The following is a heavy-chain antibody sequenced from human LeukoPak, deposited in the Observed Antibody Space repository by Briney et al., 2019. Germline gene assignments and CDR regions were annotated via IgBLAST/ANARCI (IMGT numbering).Heavy chain of an antibody. V-gene: IGHV3-21*01. CDR3: ARDGLAAAGILFITSRFYGMDV. CDR1: GFTFSSYS. D-gene: IGHD6-13*01. Sequence: GGSLRLSCAASGFTFSSYSMNWVRQAPGKGLEWVSSISSSSSYIYYAGSVKGRFTISRDNAKNSLYLQMNSLRAEDTAVYYCARDGLAAAGILFITSRFYGMDVWGQGTTVTVSS. CDR2: ISSSSSYI. J-gene: IGHJ6*02.